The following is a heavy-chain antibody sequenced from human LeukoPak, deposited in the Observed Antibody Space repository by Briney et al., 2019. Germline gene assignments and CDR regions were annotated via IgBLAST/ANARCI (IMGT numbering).Heavy chain of an antibody. D-gene: IGHD3-22*01. CDR1: GGSISSGDYY. J-gene: IGHJ6*02. Sequence: SETLSLTCTVSGGSISSGDYYWSWIRQPPGKGLEWIGYIYYSGSTYYNPSLKSRVTISVDTSKNQFSLKLSSVTAADTAVDYCARASGYTSYGMDVWGQGTTVTVSS. V-gene: IGHV4-30-4*01. CDR3: ARASGYTSYGMDV. CDR2: IYYSGST.